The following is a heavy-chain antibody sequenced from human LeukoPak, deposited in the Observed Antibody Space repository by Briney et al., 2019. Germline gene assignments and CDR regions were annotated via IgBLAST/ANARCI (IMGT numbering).Heavy chain of an antibody. CDR3: ARVGTILTGYYLGYYYYYGMDV. CDR1: GGTFSSYA. J-gene: IGHJ6*02. V-gene: IGHV1-69*01. Sequence: GASVKVSCKASGGTFSSYAISWVRQAPGQGLEWMGGIIPIFGTANYAQKFQGRVTITADESTSTAYMELSSLRSEDTAVYYCARVGTILTGYYLGYYYYYGMDVWGQGTTVTVSS. CDR2: IIPIFGTA. D-gene: IGHD3-9*01.